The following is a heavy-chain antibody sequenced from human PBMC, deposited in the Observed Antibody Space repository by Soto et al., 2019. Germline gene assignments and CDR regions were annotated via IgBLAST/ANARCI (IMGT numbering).Heavy chain of an antibody. V-gene: IGHV3-23*01. J-gene: IGHJ4*02. CDR1: GFTFSSYA. D-gene: IGHD2-21*01. Sequence: DVQLLESGGGLVQPEGSLRLSCAASGFTFSSYAMGWVRQGPGKGLEWVAVVSIGGSTHYADSVRGRFTISRDNSKNPLSLRKKRRAEEDTAVFFCRKRGGAGGHFDYWGQGALVTVSS. CDR2: VSIGGST. CDR3: RKRGGAGGHFDY.